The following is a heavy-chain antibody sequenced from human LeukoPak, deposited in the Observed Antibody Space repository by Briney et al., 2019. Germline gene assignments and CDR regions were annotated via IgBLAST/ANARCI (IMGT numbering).Heavy chain of an antibody. D-gene: IGHD6-13*01. Sequence: SETLSLTCTVSGGSISSYYWSWIRQPPGKGLEWIGYIYYSGSTNYNPSLKSRVTISVDTSKNQFSLKLSSVTAADTAVYYCAREVAAAGTYWFDPWGQGTLVTVSS. CDR3: AREVAAAGTYWFDP. V-gene: IGHV4-59*01. CDR2: IYYSGST. CDR1: GGSISSYY. J-gene: IGHJ5*02.